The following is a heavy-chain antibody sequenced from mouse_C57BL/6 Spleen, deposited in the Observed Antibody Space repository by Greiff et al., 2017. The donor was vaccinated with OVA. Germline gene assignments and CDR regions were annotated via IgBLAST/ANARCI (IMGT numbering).Heavy chain of an antibody. CDR2: INPSSGYT. Sequence: VQLVESGAELAKPGASVKLSCKASGYTFTSYWMHWVKQRPGQGLEWIGYINPSSGYTKYNQKFKDKATLTADKSSSTAYMQLSSLTYEDSAVYYCARSEVLATVVEDQDYAMDYWGQGTSVTVSS. V-gene: IGHV1-7*01. CDR3: ARSEVLATVVEDQDYAMDY. J-gene: IGHJ4*01. D-gene: IGHD1-1*01. CDR1: GYTFTSYW.